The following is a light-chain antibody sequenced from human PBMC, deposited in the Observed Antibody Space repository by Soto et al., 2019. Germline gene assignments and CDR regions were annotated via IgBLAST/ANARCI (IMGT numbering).Light chain of an antibody. Sequence: EIVLTQSPGTLSLSPRARATLSCRASQSVSSSSLAWYQQEPGQAPRLLIYGASTRATGIPARFSGSGSGTEFTLTISSLQSEDFAVYYCQQYNDWPRTFGQVTKVDIK. J-gene: IGKJ1*01. CDR1: QSVSSS. CDR3: QQYNDWPRT. CDR2: GAS. V-gene: IGKV3-15*01.